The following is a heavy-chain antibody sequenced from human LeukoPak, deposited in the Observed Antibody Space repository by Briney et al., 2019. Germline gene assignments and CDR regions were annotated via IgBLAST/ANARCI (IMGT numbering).Heavy chain of an antibody. CDR2: MSPNSGDT. CDR1: GYTFTSYD. V-gene: IGHV1-8*01. Sequence: ASVKVSYKASGYTFTSYDFNWVRQATGQRPEWMGWMSPNSGDTGYAQKFQDRVTMTRNTSISTAYMELSSLRSDDTAVYYCARGPPNWGYDYWGPGTLVTVSS. J-gene: IGHJ4*02. D-gene: IGHD7-27*01. CDR3: ARGPPNWGYDY.